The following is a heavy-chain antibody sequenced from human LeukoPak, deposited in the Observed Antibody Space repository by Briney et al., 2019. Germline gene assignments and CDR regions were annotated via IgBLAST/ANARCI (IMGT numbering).Heavy chain of an antibody. Sequence: SETLSLTCTVSGGSISSYYWSWIRQPPGKRLEWIGYIYYSGSTNYNPSLKGRVTISVDTSKNQFSLKLSSVTAADTAVYYCARGGDPAAGHFDYWGQGTLVTVSS. D-gene: IGHD6-13*01. V-gene: IGHV4-59*01. CDR2: IYYSGST. CDR3: ARGGDPAAGHFDY. J-gene: IGHJ4*02. CDR1: GGSISSYY.